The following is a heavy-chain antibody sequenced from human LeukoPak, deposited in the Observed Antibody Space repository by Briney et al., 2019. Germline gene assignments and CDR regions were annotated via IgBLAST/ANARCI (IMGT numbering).Heavy chain of an antibody. CDR1: GFTFNTYG. CDR2: ISSRSSTI. CDR3: ARDGYYYGSGSYYKVDFDY. V-gene: IGHV3-48*01. J-gene: IGHJ4*02. D-gene: IGHD3-10*01. Sequence: GGSLRLSCAASGFTFNTYGMHWVRQAPGKGLEWVSYISSRSSTIYYADSVKGRFTISRDNAKNSLYLQMNSLRAEDTAVYYCARDGYYYGSGSYYKVDFDYWGQGTLVTVSS.